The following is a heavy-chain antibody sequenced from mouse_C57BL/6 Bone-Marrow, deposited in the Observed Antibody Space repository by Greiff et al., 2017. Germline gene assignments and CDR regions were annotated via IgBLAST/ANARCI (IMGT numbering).Heavy chain of an antibody. CDR2: ISYSGST. CDR1: GYSITSGYD. Sequence: EVQRVESGPGMVKPSQSLSLTCTVTGYSITSGYDWHWIRHFPGNKLEWMGYISYSGSTNYNPSLKSRISITHDTSKNHFFLKLNSVTTEDTATYYCARGVAGAMDYWGQGTSVTVSS. CDR3: ARGVAGAMDY. J-gene: IGHJ4*01. V-gene: IGHV3-1*01.